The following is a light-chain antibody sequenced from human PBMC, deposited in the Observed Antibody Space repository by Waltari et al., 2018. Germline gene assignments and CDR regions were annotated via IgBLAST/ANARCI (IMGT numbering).Light chain of an antibody. CDR3: QQYSTYPLT. CDR1: QSVSRR. J-gene: IGKJ4*01. CDR2: KAS. Sequence: DVQMTQSPSTMTASVGDRVTITCRASQSVSRRLAWYQQTPGKAPNLLIYKASTLGGGVPSRFSGSGSGTEFTLTIRSLQPDDFVTYYCQQYSTYPLTFGGGTKVEI. V-gene: IGKV1-5*03.